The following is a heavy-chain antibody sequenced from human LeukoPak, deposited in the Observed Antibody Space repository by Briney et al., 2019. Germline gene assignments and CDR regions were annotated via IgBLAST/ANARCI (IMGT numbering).Heavy chain of an antibody. D-gene: IGHD4-11*01. CDR1: GGSFTGHY. J-gene: IGHJ6*03. V-gene: IGHV4-34*01. CDR2: ISHIGTT. CDR3: ARGREYRGVDFYSYMAV. Sequence: PSETLSLTCAVYGGSFTGHYYVWVRQPPGEGLEWIGHISHIGTTRNNPSLQSRVTMSVDLSKYQFSLQLKSVTAADTAVYYCARGREYRGVDFYSYMAVWGRGTTVTVSS.